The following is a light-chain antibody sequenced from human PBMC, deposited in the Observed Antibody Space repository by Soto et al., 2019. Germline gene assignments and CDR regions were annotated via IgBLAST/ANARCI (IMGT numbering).Light chain of an antibody. V-gene: IGLV2-23*01. J-gene: IGLJ1*01. CDR3: CSYAGSRV. CDR2: EGS. Sequence: QSVLTQPASVSGSPGQSITISCTGTSSDVGSYNLVSWYQQHPGKAPKLMIYEGSKRPSGFSNRFSGSKSGNTASLTISGLQAEDEADYYCCSYAGSRVFGTGTKVTVL. CDR1: SSDVGSYNL.